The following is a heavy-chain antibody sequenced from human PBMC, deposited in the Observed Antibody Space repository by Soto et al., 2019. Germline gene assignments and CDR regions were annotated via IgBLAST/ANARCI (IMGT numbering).Heavy chain of an antibody. CDR3: ARGYNYGITAP. V-gene: IGHV5-51*01. CDR1: GYAFSSYW. D-gene: IGHD3-16*01. J-gene: IGHJ4*02. Sequence: GESLKISCQGSGYAFSSYWIAWVRQMPGKGLEWMGIIYPGDSDTRYSPSFQGQVTISVDKSITTAYLQWSSLKASDTAMYYCARGYNYGITAPWGQGTLVTVSS. CDR2: IYPGDSDT.